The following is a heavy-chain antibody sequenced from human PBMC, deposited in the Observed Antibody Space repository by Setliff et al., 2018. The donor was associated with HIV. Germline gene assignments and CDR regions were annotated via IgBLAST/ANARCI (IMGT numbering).Heavy chain of an antibody. J-gene: IGHJ4*02. V-gene: IGHV4-34*01. Sequence: PSETLSLTCAVYGQSISGYYWSWIRQAPGKGLEWVSYISGGNPHYSPSLKSRVTISMDTSRNQFSLKLTSMTAADTAVYYCAREPDYWGQGTLVTVSS. CDR2: ISGGNP. CDR1: GQSISGYY. D-gene: IGHD1-1*01. CDR3: AREPDY.